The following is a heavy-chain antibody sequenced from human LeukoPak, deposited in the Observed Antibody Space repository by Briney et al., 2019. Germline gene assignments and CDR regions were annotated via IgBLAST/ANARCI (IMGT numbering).Heavy chain of an antibody. V-gene: IGHV4-34*01. J-gene: IGHJ3*02. CDR3: ARPRTIFDAFDI. CDR1: GGSFSGYY. D-gene: IGHD3-3*01. CDR2: INHSGNT. Sequence: SETLSLTFAVYGGSFSGYYWSWIRQPPGKGLEWIGEINHSGNTNYNPSLKSRVTISVDTSKNQFSLKLSSVTAADTAVYYCARPRTIFDAFDIWGQGTMVTVSS.